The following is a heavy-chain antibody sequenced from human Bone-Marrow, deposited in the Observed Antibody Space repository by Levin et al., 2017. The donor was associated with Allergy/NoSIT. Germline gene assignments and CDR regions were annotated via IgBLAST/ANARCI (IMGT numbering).Heavy chain of an antibody. J-gene: IGHJ4*02. Sequence: GESLKISCAASGFTFSSYAMSWVRQAPGKGLEWVSAISGSGGSTYYADSVKGRFTISRDNSKNTLYLQMNSLRAEDTAVYYCAKDPYGYSSGSLQGYFDYWGQGTLVTVSS. CDR1: GFTFSSYA. V-gene: IGHV3-23*01. CDR3: AKDPYGYSSGSLQGYFDY. CDR2: ISGSGGST. D-gene: IGHD6-19*01.